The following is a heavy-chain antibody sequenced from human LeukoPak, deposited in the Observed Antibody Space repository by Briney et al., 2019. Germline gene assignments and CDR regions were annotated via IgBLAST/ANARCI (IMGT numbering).Heavy chain of an antibody. Sequence: PGGSLRLSCAASGFTFSSYWMSWVRQAPGKGLEWVANIKQDGSEKYYVDSVRGRFTISRDNAKNSLYLQMNSLRAEDTAVYYCARDRLQRPAALFDYYYYYMDVWGKGTTVTVSS. CDR1: GFTFSSYW. CDR3: ARDRLQRPAALFDYYYYYMDV. CDR2: IKQDGSEK. D-gene: IGHD2-2*01. V-gene: IGHV3-7*01. J-gene: IGHJ6*03.